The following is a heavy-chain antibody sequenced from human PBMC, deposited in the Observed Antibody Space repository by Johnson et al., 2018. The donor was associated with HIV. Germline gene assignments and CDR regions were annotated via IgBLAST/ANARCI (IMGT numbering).Heavy chain of an antibody. CDR2: ISYDGSNK. D-gene: IGHD4-11*01. J-gene: IGHJ3*02. CDR1: GFTFNNFA. V-gene: IGHV3-30*04. Sequence: VQLMESGGGVVQTGRSLRLSCAGSGFTFNNFAMHWVRQAPGKGLEWVALISYDGSNKYYADSVKGRFTISRDNAKNSLYLQMNSLRAEDTAVYYCARGLRLDDAFDIWGQGTMVTVSS. CDR3: ARGLRLDDAFDI.